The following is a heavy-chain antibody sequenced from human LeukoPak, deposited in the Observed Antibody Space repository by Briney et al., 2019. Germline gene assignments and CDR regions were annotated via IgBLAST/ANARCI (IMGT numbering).Heavy chain of an antibody. CDR2: ISYDGSNK. V-gene: IGHV3-30*04. J-gene: IGHJ4*02. CDR1: GFTFSSYA. CDR3: VSPSGSSGWYRYYFDY. D-gene: IGHD6-19*01. Sequence: PGGSLRLSCAASGFTFSSYAMHWVRQAPGKGLEWVAVISYDGSNKYYADSVKGRFTISRDNSKNTLYLQMNSLRAEDTAVYYCVSPSGSSGWYRYYFDYWGQGTLVTVSS.